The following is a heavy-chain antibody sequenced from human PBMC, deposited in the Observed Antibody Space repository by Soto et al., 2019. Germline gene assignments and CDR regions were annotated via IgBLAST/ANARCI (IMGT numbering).Heavy chain of an antibody. J-gene: IGHJ6*02. Sequence: SETLSLTCTVSGGSISSGDYYWSWIRQPPGKGLEWIGYIYYSGSTYYNPSLKSRVTISVDTSKNQFSLKLSSVTAADTAVYYCARDGGRVDCYYGMDVWGQGTTVTVS. CDR2: IYYSGST. CDR1: GGSISSGDYY. CDR3: ARDGGRVDCYYGMDV. V-gene: IGHV4-30-4*01. D-gene: IGHD2-15*01.